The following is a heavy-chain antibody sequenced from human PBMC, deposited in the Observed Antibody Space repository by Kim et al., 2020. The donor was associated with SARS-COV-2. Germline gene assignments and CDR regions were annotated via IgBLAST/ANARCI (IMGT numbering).Heavy chain of an antibody. Sequence: SETLSLTCTVSGGSISSSSYYWGWIRQPPGKGLEWIGSIYYSGSTYYNPSLKSRVTISVDTSKNQFSLKLSSVTAADTAVYYCARQGGPTVATRLIPLRYYYYYGMDVWGQGTTVTVSS. D-gene: IGHD4-17*01. CDR2: IYYSGST. V-gene: IGHV4-39*01. J-gene: IGHJ6*02. CDR3: ARQGGPTVATRLIPLRYYYYYGMDV. CDR1: GGSISSSSYY.